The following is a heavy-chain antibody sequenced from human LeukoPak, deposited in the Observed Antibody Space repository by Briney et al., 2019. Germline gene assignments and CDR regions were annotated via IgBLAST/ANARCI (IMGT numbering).Heavy chain of an antibody. V-gene: IGHV4-39*07. CDR2: IYYSGST. CDR3: ARGVVVVARYYYYYMDV. CDR1: GGSISSSSYY. D-gene: IGHD2-15*01. Sequence: SETLSLTCTVSGGSISSSSYYWGWIRQPPGKGLEWIGSIYYSGSTYYNPSLKSRVTISVDTSKNQFSLRLSSVTAADTAVYYCARGVVVVARYYYYYMDVWGKGTTVTVSS. J-gene: IGHJ6*03.